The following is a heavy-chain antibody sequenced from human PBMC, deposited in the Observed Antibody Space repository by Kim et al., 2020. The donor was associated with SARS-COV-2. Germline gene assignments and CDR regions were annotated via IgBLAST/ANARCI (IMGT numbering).Heavy chain of an antibody. J-gene: IGHJ4*02. D-gene: IGHD4-17*01. Sequence: NYAQKFQGRVTITADKSTSTAYMELSSLRSEDTAVYYCARDRGYGDYFDYWGQGTLVTVSS. V-gene: IGHV1-69*04. CDR3: ARDRGYGDYFDY.